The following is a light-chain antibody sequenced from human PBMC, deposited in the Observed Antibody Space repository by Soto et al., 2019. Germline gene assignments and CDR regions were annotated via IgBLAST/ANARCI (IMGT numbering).Light chain of an antibody. CDR3: QKYNSAFSFT. CDR1: QGITNY. J-gene: IGKJ3*01. V-gene: IGKV1-27*01. Sequence: DIQMTQSPSSLSASVGDRVTITCRASQGITNYLAWYQQKPGKVPKLLIYAASTLQSVVPSRFSGSGSGTDFTLTISSLQPEDVATYYCQKYNSAFSFTFGPGTKVDIK. CDR2: AAS.